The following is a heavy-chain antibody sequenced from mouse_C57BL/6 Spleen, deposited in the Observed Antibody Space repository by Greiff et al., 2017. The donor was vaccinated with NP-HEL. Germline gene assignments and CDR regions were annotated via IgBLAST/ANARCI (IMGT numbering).Heavy chain of an antibody. CDR1: GFTFSDFY. D-gene: IGHD2-3*01. V-gene: IGHV7-1*01. CDR3: ARDSPIYDGYYDWYFDV. J-gene: IGHJ1*03. CDR2: SRNKANDYTT. Sequence: EVQVVESGGGLVQSGRSLRLSCATSGFTFSDFYMEWVRQAPGKGLEWIAASRNKANDYTTEYSASVKGRFIVSRDTSQSILYLQMNALRAEDTAIYYCARDSPIYDGYYDWYFDVWGTRTTVTVSS.